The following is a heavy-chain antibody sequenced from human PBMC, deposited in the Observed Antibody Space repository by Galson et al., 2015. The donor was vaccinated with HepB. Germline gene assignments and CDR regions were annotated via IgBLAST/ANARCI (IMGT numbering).Heavy chain of an antibody. Sequence: SLRLSCAASGFTFSNYDMYWARQAPGKGLEWVSGITGSGGGTNYADSMKGRFTISRDNSKNMLYLQVNSVRAEDTAIYYCVKDRRENYNYEGDGHWGQGTLVTVSS. J-gene: IGHJ4*02. D-gene: IGHD5-24*01. CDR3: VKDRRENYNYEGDGH. V-gene: IGHV3-23*01. CDR1: GFTFSNYD. CDR2: ITGSGGGT.